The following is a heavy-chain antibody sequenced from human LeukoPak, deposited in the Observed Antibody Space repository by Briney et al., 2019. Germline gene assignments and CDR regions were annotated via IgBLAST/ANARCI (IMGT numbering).Heavy chain of an antibody. J-gene: IGHJ4*02. CDR1: GGSISSANYY. CDR3: ARDYGGYGRFDF. CDR2: IYYTGGT. D-gene: IGHD5-12*01. V-gene: IGHV4-30-4*08. Sequence: SETLSLTCTVSGGSISSANYYWHWIRQPPGKGLEWFGYIYYTGGTYYNPSLKSRVTISVDTSKNQFSLKLNSVTAADTAVYYCARDYGGYGRFDFWGQGTLVTVSS.